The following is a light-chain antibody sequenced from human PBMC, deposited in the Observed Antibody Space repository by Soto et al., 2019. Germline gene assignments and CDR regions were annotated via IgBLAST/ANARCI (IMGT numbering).Light chain of an antibody. CDR1: SGHSSYA. Sequence: QLVLTQSPPASASLGASVKLTCTLSSGHSSYAIAWHQQQPDKGPRYLMKLNSDGSHTKGDGIPHRFSGSSSGAERYLTISSLQSEDEADYYCQTWGTGIWVFGGGTKLTVL. CDR3: QTWGTGIWV. J-gene: IGLJ3*02. V-gene: IGLV4-69*01. CDR2: LNSDGSH.